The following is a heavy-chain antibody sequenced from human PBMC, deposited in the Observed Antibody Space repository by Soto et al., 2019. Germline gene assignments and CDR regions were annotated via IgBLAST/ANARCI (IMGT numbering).Heavy chain of an antibody. J-gene: IGHJ6*02. CDR1: GYTFTSYG. CDR2: ISAYNGNT. Sequence: QVQLVQSGAEVKKPGASVKVSCKASGYTFTSYGISWVRQAPGQGLEWMGWISAYNGNTNYAHKLQGRVTMTTDTSTSTAYMELRSLRSDDTAVYYCARYGYRGIIAARPGEVGYYYYYGMDVWGQGTTVTVSS. V-gene: IGHV1-18*01. CDR3: ARYGYRGIIAARPGEVGYYYYYGMDV. D-gene: IGHD6-6*01.